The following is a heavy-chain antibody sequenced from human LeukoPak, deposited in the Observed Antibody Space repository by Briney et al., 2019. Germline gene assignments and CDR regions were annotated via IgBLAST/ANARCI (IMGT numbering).Heavy chain of an antibody. V-gene: IGHV6-1*01. CDR1: GDSFSTNSAT. D-gene: IGHD1-26*01. CDR3: ARLVGASWFDS. Sequence: SQTLSLTCAISGDSFSTNSATWTWLRQSPSRGLEWQGRTYYRSKWYNDYAVSMKSRITINPDTSKNQFSLQLNSVTPEDTAVYYCARLVGASWFDSWGQGTLVTVSS. CDR2: TYYRSKWYN. J-gene: IGHJ5*01.